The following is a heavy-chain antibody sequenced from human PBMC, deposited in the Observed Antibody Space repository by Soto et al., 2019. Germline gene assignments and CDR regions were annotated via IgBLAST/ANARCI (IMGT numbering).Heavy chain of an antibody. V-gene: IGHV3-9*01. Sequence: GGSLRLSCAASGFTFDDYAMHWVRQAPGKGLEWVSGISWNSGSIGYADSVKGRFTISRDNAKNSLYLQMNSLRAEDTALYYCAKGLWFGELRYGMDVWGQGTTVTVS. CDR3: AKGLWFGELRYGMDV. CDR2: ISWNSGSI. D-gene: IGHD3-10*01. CDR1: GFTFDDYA. J-gene: IGHJ6*02.